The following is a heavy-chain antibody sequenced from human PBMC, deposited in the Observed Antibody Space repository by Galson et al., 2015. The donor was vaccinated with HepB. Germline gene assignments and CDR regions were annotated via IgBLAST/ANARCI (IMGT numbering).Heavy chain of an antibody. CDR2: ISWDGGST. Sequence: SLRLSCAASGFTFDDYTMHWVRHAPGKGLEWVSLISWDGGSTYYADSVKGRFTISRDNSKNSLSLQMNTLRTEDTALYYCAKGVPNYYYGMDVWGQGTAVTVSS. J-gene: IGHJ6*02. CDR1: GFTFDDYT. CDR3: AKGVPNYYYGMDV. V-gene: IGHV3-43*01.